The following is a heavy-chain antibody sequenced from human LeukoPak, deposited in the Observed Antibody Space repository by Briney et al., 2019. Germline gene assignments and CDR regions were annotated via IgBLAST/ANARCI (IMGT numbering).Heavy chain of an antibody. CDR2: IYYSGNA. CDR1: GGPISSSSYY. CDR3: ASQLDTTGDYAGFFDS. J-gene: IGHJ4*02. V-gene: IGHV4-39*01. Sequence: SETLSLTCTVSGGPISSSSYYWAWIRQPPGKGLEWIGSIYYSGNAFYNASLKSRVTIFVDTSNNQFSLEVDSVTAADTAMYYCASQLDTTGDYAGFFDSWGQGALVTVSS. D-gene: IGHD3-9*01.